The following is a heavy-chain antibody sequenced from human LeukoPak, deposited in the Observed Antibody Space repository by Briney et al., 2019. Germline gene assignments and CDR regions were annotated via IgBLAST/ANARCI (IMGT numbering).Heavy chain of an antibody. J-gene: IGHJ4*02. D-gene: IGHD2-15*01. CDR2: ISGSGGST. V-gene: IGHV3-23*01. Sequence: GSLRLSCAASGFTFSSYAMSWVRQAPGKGLEWVSAISGSGGSTYYADSVKGRFTISRDNSKNTLYLQMNSLRAEDTAVYYCAKDLGYCSGGSCYSSFYFDYWGQGTLVTVSS. CDR3: AKDLGYCSGGSCYSSFYFDY. CDR1: GFTFSSYA.